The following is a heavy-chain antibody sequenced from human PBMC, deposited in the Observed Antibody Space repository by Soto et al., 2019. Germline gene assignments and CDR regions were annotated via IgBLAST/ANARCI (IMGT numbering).Heavy chain of an antibody. Sequence: GGSLRLSCAASGFTFSSYGMHWVRQAPGKGLEWVAVISYDGSNKYYADSVKGRFTISRDNSKNTLYLQMNSLRAEDTAVYYCAKDLALLWFGEFKDDYFDYWGQGTLVTVSS. CDR1: GFTFSSYG. J-gene: IGHJ4*02. CDR3: AKDLALLWFGEFKDDYFDY. D-gene: IGHD3-10*01. CDR2: ISYDGSNK. V-gene: IGHV3-30*18.